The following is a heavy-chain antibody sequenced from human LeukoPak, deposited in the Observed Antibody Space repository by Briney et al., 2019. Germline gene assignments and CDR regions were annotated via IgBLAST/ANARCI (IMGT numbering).Heavy chain of an antibody. CDR3: ARGRHSNFYYYYGMDV. Sequence: SETLSLTCTVSGGSISSYYWSWIRQPPGKGLEWIGYIYYSGSTNYNPSLKSRVTISVDTSKNQFSLKLSSVTAADTAVYYCARGRHSNFYYYYGMDVWGQGATVTVPS. CDR1: GGSISSYY. J-gene: IGHJ6*02. CDR2: IYYSGST. V-gene: IGHV4-59*01. D-gene: IGHD4-11*01.